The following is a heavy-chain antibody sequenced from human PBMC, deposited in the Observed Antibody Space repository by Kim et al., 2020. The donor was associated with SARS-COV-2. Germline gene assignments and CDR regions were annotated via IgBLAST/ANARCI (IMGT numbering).Heavy chain of an antibody. CDR1: GFTFSIYE. CDR3: ARNSAFDI. D-gene: IGHD3-10*01. J-gene: IGHJ3*02. V-gene: IGHV3-48*03. Sequence: GGSLRLSCAASGFTFSIYEMHWVRQAPGKGLEWVSYISSSGSSIYYADSVKGRFTIFRANAKNSLYLPMNSLRAEETAVYYCARNSAFDIWGDGTIVTVAS. CDR2: ISSSGSSI.